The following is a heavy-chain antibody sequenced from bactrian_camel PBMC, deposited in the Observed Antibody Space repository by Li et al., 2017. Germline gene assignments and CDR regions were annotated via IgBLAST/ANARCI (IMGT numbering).Heavy chain of an antibody. CDR3: AVATGSPKYLVCPY. CDR2: IDSRGTT. CDR1: GLVYPFWS. V-gene: IGHV3S61*01. J-gene: IGHJ4*01. D-gene: IGHD6*01. Sequence: QLVESGGGSVQAGGSLTLSCAASGLVYPFWSMAWFRQAPGKERGGVTRIDSRGTTEYVDSVKGRFTVFKGNAGKTLYLQMNSLKPEDTAVYYCAVATGSPKYLVCPYGGQGTQVTVS.